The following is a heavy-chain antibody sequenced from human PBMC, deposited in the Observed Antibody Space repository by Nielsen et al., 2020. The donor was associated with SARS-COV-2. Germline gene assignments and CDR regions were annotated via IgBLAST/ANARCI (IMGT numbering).Heavy chain of an antibody. Sequence: GESLKISCAASGFTFSNYDMHWVRQATGKGLEWVSGIGTAGETYYPGSVKGRFTISRENAKNSLYLQMNSLRAEDTAVYYCARDVDTAMDPYFDYWGQGTLVTVSS. CDR1: GFTFSNYD. J-gene: IGHJ4*02. CDR2: IGTAGET. V-gene: IGHV3-13*04. D-gene: IGHD5-18*01. CDR3: ARDVDTAMDPYFDY.